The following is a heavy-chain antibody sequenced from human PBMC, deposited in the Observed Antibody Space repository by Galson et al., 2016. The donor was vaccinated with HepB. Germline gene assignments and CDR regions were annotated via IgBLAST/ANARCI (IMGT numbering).Heavy chain of an antibody. CDR2: IYWDDDK. Sequence: PALVKPTQTLTLTCTFSGFSLSTSGVGVGWIRQPPGKALEWLALIYWDDDKRYSPSLKNRLTITKDTSKNQVVLTMTNMDPVDTAKYYCVHSQAKYSSGWAYYFDYWGQGTLVTVSS. CDR1: GFSLSTSGVG. CDR3: VHSQAKYSSGWAYYFDY. J-gene: IGHJ4*02. V-gene: IGHV2-5*02. D-gene: IGHD6-19*01.